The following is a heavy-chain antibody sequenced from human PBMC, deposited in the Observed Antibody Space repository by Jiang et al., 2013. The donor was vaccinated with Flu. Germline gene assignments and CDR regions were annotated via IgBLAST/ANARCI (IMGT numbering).Heavy chain of an antibody. D-gene: IGHD5/OR15-5a*01. CDR1: GFTFSSYA. Sequence: RLSCAASGFTFSSYAMSWVRQAPGKGLEWVSAISGSGGSTYYADSVKGRFTISRDNSKNTLYLQMNSLRAEDTAVYYCAKDRDRSTPYNWFDPWGQGTLVTVSS. CDR2: ISGSGGST. V-gene: IGHV3-23*01. CDR3: AKDRDRSTPYNWFDP. J-gene: IGHJ5*02.